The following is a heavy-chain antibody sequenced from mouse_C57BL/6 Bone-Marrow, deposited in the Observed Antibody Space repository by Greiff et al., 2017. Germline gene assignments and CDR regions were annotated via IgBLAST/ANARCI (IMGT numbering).Heavy chain of an antibody. CDR2: IDPNSGGT. Sequence: QVQLQQPGAELVKPGASVKLSCKASGYTFTSYWMHWVKQRPGRGLEWIGRIDPNSGGTKYNEKFKSKATLTVDKPSRTAYMQLSSLTSEDSAVYYCARETYYDYDKRAWFAYWGQGTLVTVSA. V-gene: IGHV1-72*01. D-gene: IGHD2-4*01. J-gene: IGHJ3*01. CDR3: ARETYYDYDKRAWFAY. CDR1: GYTFTSYW.